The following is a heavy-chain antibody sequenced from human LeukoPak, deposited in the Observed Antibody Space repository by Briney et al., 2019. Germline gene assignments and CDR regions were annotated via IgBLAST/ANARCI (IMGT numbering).Heavy chain of an antibody. V-gene: IGHV4-38-2*02. Sequence: PSETLSLTCTVSGYSISFGYYWGWIRQPPGKGLEWIGSIYHSGSTYYNPSLKSRVTISVDTSKNQFSLKLSSVTAADTAVYYCARGSGWIFDYWGQGTLVTVSS. D-gene: IGHD6-19*01. J-gene: IGHJ4*02. CDR1: GYSISFGYY. CDR2: IYHSGST. CDR3: ARGSGWIFDY.